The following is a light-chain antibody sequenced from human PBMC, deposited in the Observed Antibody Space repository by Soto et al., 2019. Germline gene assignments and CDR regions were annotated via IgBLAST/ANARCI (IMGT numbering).Light chain of an antibody. J-gene: IGKJ5*01. CDR2: GAS. Sequence: MQSPDSMSLSPGERATLSSRGSQTVSSNYLAWFQQRPGQAPRLLIYGASTRATGTPARFSGSGSGTEFTLTISSLQPEHSATYFCQQRNRYPQTFGQGTRLDI. CDR3: QQRNRYPQT. CDR1: QTVSSNY. V-gene: IGKV3D-7*01.